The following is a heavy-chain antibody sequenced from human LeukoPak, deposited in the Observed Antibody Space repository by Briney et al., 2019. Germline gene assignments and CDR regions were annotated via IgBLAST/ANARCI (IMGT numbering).Heavy chain of an antibody. V-gene: IGHV3-30*02. CDR3: AKGLGPLVRGVVPRTYYMDV. D-gene: IGHD3-10*01. J-gene: IGHJ6*03. CDR2: IRYDGSNK. Sequence: GGSLRLSCAASGFTFSSHGMNWVRQAPGKGLEWVAFIRYDGSNKYYADSVKGRFKISRDNSKNTVNLQMNSLGVEDTAVYYCAKGLGPLVRGVVPRTYYMDVWGRGTTVTVSS. CDR1: GFTFSSHG.